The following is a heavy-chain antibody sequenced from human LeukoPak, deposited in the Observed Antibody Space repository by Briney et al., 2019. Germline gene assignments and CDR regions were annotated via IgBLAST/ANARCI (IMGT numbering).Heavy chain of an antibody. J-gene: IGHJ4*02. D-gene: IGHD6-13*01. CDR3: AREYSSSWFDY. CDR1: GYTFTGHY. CDR2: INPNSGGT. V-gene: IGHV1-2*04. Sequence: GASAKVSCKTSGYTFTGHYMHWVRQAPGQGLEWMGWINPNSGGTNYAEKFQGWLTMTRDTSISTLYMEMSRLRSDDTAVYYCAREYSSSWFDYWGQGTLVTVSS.